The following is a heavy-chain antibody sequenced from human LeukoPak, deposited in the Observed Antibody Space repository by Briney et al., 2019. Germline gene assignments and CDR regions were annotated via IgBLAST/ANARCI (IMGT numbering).Heavy chain of an antibody. V-gene: IGHV3-64*04. CDR2: ISSNGGST. CDR3: AKAADVLRYFDWLTAGFDY. J-gene: IGHJ4*02. CDR1: GFTFSSYA. D-gene: IGHD3-9*01. Sequence: PGGSLRLSCSASGFTFSSYAMHWVRQAPGKGLEYVSAISSNGGSTYYADSVKGRFTISRDNSKNTLYLQMNSLRAEDTAVYYCAKAADVLRYFDWLTAGFDYWGQGTLVTVSS.